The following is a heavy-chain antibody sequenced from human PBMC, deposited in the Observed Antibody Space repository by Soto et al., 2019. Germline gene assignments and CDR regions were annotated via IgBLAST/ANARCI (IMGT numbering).Heavy chain of an antibody. V-gene: IGHV1-2*02. J-gene: IGHJ4*02. CDR2: INPNSGDT. CDR3: ARSLSTIGGRPDS. Sequence: SVKVSCKASGYTFTGYYMHWVRQAPGQGLEWMGWINPNSGDTKYAQKFQGRVTMTRDTSTRTAYMEVSRLTSDDTAVYYCARSLSTIGGRPDSWGQGTLVTVSS. D-gene: IGHD6-6*01. CDR1: GYTFTGYY.